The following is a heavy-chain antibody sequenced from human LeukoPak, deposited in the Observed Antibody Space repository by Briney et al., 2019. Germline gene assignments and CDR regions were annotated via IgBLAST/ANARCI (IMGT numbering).Heavy chain of an antibody. V-gene: IGHV4-59*01. Sequence: SETLSLTCTVSGGFISSYYWSWIRQPPGKGLEWIGYIYYSGSTNYNPSLKSRVTISVDTSKNQFSLKLSSVTAADTAVYYCARENSGWYYFDYWGQGTLVTVSS. CDR1: GGFISSYY. CDR2: IYYSGST. J-gene: IGHJ4*02. CDR3: ARENSGWYYFDY. D-gene: IGHD6-19*01.